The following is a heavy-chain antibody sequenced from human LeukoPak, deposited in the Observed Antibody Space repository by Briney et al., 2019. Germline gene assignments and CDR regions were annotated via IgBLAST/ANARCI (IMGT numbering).Heavy chain of an antibody. D-gene: IGHD5-12*01. Sequence: SETLSLTCAVYGGSFSGYYWSWIRQPPGKGLEWIGEINHSGGTNYNPSLKSRVTISVDTSKNQFSLKLSSVTAADTAVYYCARGRVDIVATEGVRSIAVAGRNFDYWGQGTLVTVSS. CDR2: INHSGGT. V-gene: IGHV4-34*01. CDR3: ARGRVDIVATEGVRSIAVAGRNFDY. J-gene: IGHJ4*02. CDR1: GGSFSGYY.